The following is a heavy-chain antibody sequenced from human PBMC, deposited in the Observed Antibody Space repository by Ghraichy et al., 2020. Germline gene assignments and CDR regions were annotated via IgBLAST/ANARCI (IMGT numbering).Heavy chain of an antibody. CDR2: INAGNGNT. CDR3: ARVPLYSNYVLFDY. D-gene: IGHD4-11*01. J-gene: IGHJ4*02. Sequence: ASVKVSCKASGYTFTSYAMHWVRQAPGQRLEWMGWINAGNGNTKYSQKFQGRVTITRDTSASTAYMELSSLRSEDTAVYYCARVPLYSNYVLFDYWGQGTLVTVSS. CDR1: GYTFTSYA. V-gene: IGHV1-3*01.